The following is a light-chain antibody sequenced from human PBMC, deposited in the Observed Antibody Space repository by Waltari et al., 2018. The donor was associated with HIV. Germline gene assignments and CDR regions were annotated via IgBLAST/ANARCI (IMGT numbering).Light chain of an antibody. CDR2: SAF. V-gene: IGKV1-NL1*01. J-gene: IGKJ4*01. CDR1: QDISNS. CDR3: QQYYGVPLT. Sequence: DIQMTQSPSSLSASVGDTVSITCRASQDISNSVSWFQQQPGKVPKLLGHSAFILQRGVPSRCRGSGSGTEYTLTISGLQAEDFATYFCQQYYGVPLTFGGGTRVDI.